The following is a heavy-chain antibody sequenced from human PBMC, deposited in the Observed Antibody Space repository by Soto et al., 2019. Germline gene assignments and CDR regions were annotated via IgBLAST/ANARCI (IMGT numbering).Heavy chain of an antibody. D-gene: IGHD2-21*02. Sequence: EVQLVESGGGLIQPGGSLRLSCAASGITVSSNYMSWVRQAPGKGLEWVSVIYADGSTYYADSVKGRFTISRDISKNTVYLQMNSLRADDTAVYYCVKEAYCGGDCYRPSWGQGTLVTVSS. J-gene: IGHJ4*02. V-gene: IGHV3-53*01. CDR1: GITVSSNY. CDR3: VKEAYCGGDCYRPS. CDR2: IYADGST.